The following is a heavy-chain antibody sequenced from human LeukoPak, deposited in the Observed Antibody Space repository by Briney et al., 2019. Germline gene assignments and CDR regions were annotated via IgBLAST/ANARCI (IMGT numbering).Heavy chain of an antibody. CDR3: ARDYDILTGYYSGGVSY. D-gene: IGHD3-9*01. CDR2: INPNSGGT. V-gene: IGHV1-2*02. J-gene: IGHJ4*02. CDR1: GYTFTGYY. Sequence: GASVKVSCKASGYTFTGYYMHWVRQAPGQGLEWMGWINPNSGGTNYAQKFQGRVTMTTDTSTSTAYMELRSLRSDDTAVYYCARDYDILTGYYSGGVSYWGQGTLVTVSS.